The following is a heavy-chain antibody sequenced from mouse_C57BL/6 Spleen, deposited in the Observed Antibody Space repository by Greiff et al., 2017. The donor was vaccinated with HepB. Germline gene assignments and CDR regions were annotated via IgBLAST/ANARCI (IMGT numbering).Heavy chain of an antibody. D-gene: IGHD2-3*01. CDR1: GYAFTNYL. Sequence: VQLQQSGAELVRPGTSVKVSCKASGYAFTNYLIEWVKQRPGQGLEWIGVINPGSGGTNYNEKFKGKGTLTADKSSSTAYMQLSSMTSEDSAVYFCAREGGWSQYYYAMDYWGQGTSVTVSS. J-gene: IGHJ4*01. CDR2: INPGSGGT. CDR3: AREGGWSQYYYAMDY. V-gene: IGHV1-54*01.